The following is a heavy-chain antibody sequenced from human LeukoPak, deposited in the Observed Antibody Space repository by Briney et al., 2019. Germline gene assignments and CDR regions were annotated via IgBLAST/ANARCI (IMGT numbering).Heavy chain of an antibody. D-gene: IGHD3-9*01. CDR3: ARSRFRYYDILTGYPTSYWFDP. CDR2: IYYSGST. Sequence: PSETLSLTCTVSGGSISSHYWSWIRQPPGKGLEGIGHIYYSGSTNYNPSLKSRVTISVDTSKNQFSLKLSSVTAADTAVYYCARSRFRYYDILTGYPTSYWFDPWGQGTLVTVSS. V-gene: IGHV4-59*11. CDR1: GGSISSHY. J-gene: IGHJ5*02.